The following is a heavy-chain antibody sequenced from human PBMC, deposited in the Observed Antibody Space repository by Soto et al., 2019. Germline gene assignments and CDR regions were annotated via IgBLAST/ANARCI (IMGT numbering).Heavy chain of an antibody. V-gene: IGHV5-51*01. Sequence: GESLKISCKGSGYSFTSYWIGWVRQMPGKGLEWMGIIYPGDSDTRYSPSFQGQVTISADKSISTAYLQWSSLKASDTAMYYCALLWFGELLRKSGVDAFAIWGQGTMVTVSS. CDR2: IYPGDSDT. D-gene: IGHD3-10*01. CDR1: GYSFTSYW. J-gene: IGHJ3*02. CDR3: ALLWFGELLRKSGVDAFAI.